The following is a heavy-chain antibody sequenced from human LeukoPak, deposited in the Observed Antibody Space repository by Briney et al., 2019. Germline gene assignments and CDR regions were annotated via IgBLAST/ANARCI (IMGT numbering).Heavy chain of an antibody. V-gene: IGHV3-33*01. CDR3: ARDRQGTTYYYYGMDV. J-gene: IGHJ6*02. D-gene: IGHD1-7*01. CDR2: IWYDGSNK. CDR1: GFTFSSYG. Sequence: GGSLRLSCAASGFTFSSYGMHWVRQAPGKGLEWVAVIWYDGSNKYYADSVKGRFTISRDNSKNTLYLQMNSLRAEDTAVYYCARDRQGTTYYYYGMDVWGQGTTVTVSS.